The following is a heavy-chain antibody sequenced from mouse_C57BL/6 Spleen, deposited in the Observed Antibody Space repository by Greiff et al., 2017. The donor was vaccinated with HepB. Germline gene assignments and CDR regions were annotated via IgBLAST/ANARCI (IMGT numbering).Heavy chain of an antibody. CDR1: GYTFTSYW. CDR2: IYPGNSDT. V-gene: IGHV1-5*01. CDR3: TRAVYGSSYSYWYFDV. J-gene: IGHJ1*03. D-gene: IGHD1-1*01. Sequence: EVQLQQSGTVLARPGASVKMSCKTSGYTFTSYWMHWVKQRPGQGLEWIGAIYPGNSDTSYNQKFKGKAKLTAVTSASTAYMELSSLTNEDSAVYYCTRAVYGSSYSYWYFDVWGTGTTVTVSS.